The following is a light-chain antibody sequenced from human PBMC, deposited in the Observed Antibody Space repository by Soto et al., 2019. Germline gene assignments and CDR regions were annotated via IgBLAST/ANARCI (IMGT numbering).Light chain of an antibody. CDR3: ERYNNGPPVT. Sequence: DIQMTQSPSSLSASVGDRVTITCRASQDINNYLAWYQQKPGKPPKLLIYAASTLQSGVPSRFSGGGSGTHFNLTINRLQPEDVATYYCERYNNGPPVTFGPGTKV. J-gene: IGKJ3*01. V-gene: IGKV1-27*01. CDR2: AAS. CDR1: QDINNY.